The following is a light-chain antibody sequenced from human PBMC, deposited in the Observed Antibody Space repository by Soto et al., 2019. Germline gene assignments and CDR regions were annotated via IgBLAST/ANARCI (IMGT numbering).Light chain of an antibody. V-gene: IGKV3-20*01. J-gene: IGKJ1*01. CDR3: QQYGDLPWT. CDR2: GAS. CDR1: QSVSSNY. Sequence: ALTQSPGTLSSSPGERATLSCRASQSVSSNYLAWYQQKPGQAPRLLIYGASSRATGIPDRFSGSGSGTDFTLTIDRLESEEFAVYFCQQYGDLPWTFGQGTKVEN.